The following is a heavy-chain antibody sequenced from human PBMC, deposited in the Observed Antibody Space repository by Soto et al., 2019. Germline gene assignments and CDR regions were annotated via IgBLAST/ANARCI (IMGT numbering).Heavy chain of an antibody. CDR3: AKVNSSGWYFDAFDI. V-gene: IGHV3-23*01. CDR2: ISGSGGST. CDR1: GFTFSSYA. D-gene: IGHD6-19*01. J-gene: IGHJ3*02. Sequence: EVQLLESGGGLVQPGGSLRLSCAASGFTFSSYAMSWVHQAPGKGLEWVSAISGSGGSTYYADSVKGRFTISRDNSKNTLYLQVNSLRAEDTAVYYCAKVNSSGWYFDAFDIWGQGTMVTVSS.